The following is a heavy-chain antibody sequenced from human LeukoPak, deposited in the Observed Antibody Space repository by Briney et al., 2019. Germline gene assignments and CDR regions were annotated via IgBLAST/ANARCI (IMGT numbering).Heavy chain of an antibody. J-gene: IGHJ5*02. D-gene: IGHD3-10*01. CDR3: ARDFRIYYGSGSYGSRFDP. V-gene: IGHV3-21*01. CDR1: GFTFNDYG. Sequence: GGSLRLSCAASGFTFNDYGMNWVRQAPGKGLEWVSSISSSGVYIYYADSLKGRFTISRDNAKNSLYLQMNSQRAEDTAIYFCARDFRIYYGSGSYGSRFDPWGQGTLVTVSS. CDR2: ISSSGVYI.